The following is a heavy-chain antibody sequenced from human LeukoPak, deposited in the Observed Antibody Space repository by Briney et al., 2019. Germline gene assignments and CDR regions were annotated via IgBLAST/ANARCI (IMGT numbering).Heavy chain of an antibody. Sequence: PSQTLSLTRTVSGGSISSGDYYWSWLRPPPGKGLEWIGYIYYSGSTNYNPSLKSRVTISVDTSKNQFSLELSSVTAADTAVYYCAIRDYSNPDFDYWGQGTLVTVSS. CDR2: IYYSGST. CDR1: GGSISSGDYY. D-gene: IGHD4-11*01. J-gene: IGHJ4*02. V-gene: IGHV4-30-4*01. CDR3: AIRDYSNPDFDY.